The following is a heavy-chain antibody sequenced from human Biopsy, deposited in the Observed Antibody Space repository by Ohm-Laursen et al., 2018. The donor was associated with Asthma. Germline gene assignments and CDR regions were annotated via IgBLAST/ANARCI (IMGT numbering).Heavy chain of an antibody. D-gene: IGHD7-27*01. Sequence: SETLSLTWPASADSISSNNFYWGWIRQPPGKGLEWIATISYTGSTYYNPSLKSRVTISVDTSKNQFSLKLSSVTAADTAVYYCARHWDWGSFFDYWGQGTPVTVSS. CDR2: ISYTGST. V-gene: IGHV4-39*01. CDR3: ARHWDWGSFFDY. CDR1: ADSISSNNFY. J-gene: IGHJ4*02.